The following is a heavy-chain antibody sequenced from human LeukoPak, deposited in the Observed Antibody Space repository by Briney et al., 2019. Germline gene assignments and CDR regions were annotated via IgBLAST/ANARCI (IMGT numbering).Heavy chain of an antibody. CDR2: INPNSGGT. D-gene: IGHD3-10*01. J-gene: IGHJ6*03. Sequence: ASVKVSCKTSGYTFTGYYMHWVRQAPGQGLEWMGWINPNSGGTNYAQKFQGRVTMTRDTSISTAYMELSRLRSDDTAVYYCARDMELLPYYYMDVWGKGTTVTISS. CDR1: GYTFTGYY. V-gene: IGHV1-2*02. CDR3: ARDMELLPYYYMDV.